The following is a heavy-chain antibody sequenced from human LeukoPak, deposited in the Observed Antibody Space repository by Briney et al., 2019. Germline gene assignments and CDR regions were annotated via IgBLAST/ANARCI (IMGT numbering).Heavy chain of an antibody. Sequence: SETLSLTCTASGSSISSSSYYWGWIRQPPGKGLEWIGSIYYSGSTYFNPSLKSRVTISVDTSKNQFSLKLSSVTAADTAVYYCARQEDDYGDYDFWFDPWGQGTLVTVSS. D-gene: IGHD4-17*01. J-gene: IGHJ5*02. CDR2: IYYSGST. CDR3: ARQEDDYGDYDFWFDP. CDR1: GSSISSSSYY. V-gene: IGHV4-39*01.